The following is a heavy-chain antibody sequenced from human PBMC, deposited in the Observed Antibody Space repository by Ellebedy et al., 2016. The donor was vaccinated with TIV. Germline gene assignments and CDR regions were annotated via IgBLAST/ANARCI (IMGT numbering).Heavy chain of an antibody. V-gene: IGHV4-39*02. J-gene: IGHJ4*02. D-gene: IGHD6-13*01. CDR1: GRSIRSSSYH. CDR2: IYYTGST. Sequence: MPGGSLRLSCTVSGRSIRSSSYHWGWIRQPPGKGLEWIGSIYYTGSTYYSPSLKSRVTLSVDLSKNHFSRKLNSVTAADSAVYFCARILPGYSCEIDHWGQGTLVSVSS. CDR3: ARILPGYSCEIDH.